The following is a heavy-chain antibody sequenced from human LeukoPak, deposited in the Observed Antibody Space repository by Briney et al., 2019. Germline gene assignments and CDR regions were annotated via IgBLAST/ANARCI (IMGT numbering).Heavy chain of an antibody. CDR3: AKAFIAAAGTPTYFDY. V-gene: IGHV3-21*04. Sequence: PGGSLRLSCAASGFTFSSYSMNWVRQAPGKGLERVSSISSSSSYIYYADSVKGRFTSSRDNSKNTLYLQMNSLRAEDTAVYYCAKAFIAAAGTPTYFDYWGQGTLVTVSS. CDR2: ISSSSSYI. CDR1: GFTFSSYS. D-gene: IGHD6-13*01. J-gene: IGHJ4*02.